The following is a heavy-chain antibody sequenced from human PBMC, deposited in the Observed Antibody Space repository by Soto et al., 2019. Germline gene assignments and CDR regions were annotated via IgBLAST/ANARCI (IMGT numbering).Heavy chain of an antibody. D-gene: IGHD6-19*01. CDR2: ISGGGGNT. Sequence: PGGSLRLSCASSGFTFSNYAMSWVRQAPGKGLEWVSSISGGGGNTYYADSVKGRLTISRDNSKNTLYLQINSLRADDTAIYYCAKTIVTTGWYGRFDYWGQGTLVTVSS. J-gene: IGHJ4*02. CDR3: AKTIVTTGWYGRFDY. V-gene: IGHV3-23*01. CDR1: GFTFSNYA.